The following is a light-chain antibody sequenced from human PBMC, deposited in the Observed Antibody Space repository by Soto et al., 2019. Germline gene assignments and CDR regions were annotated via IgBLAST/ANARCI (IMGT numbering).Light chain of an antibody. CDR2: DVS. CDR1: SSDVGAYNY. CDR3: CSYAGSPLV. V-gene: IGLV2-11*01. Sequence: QSVPTQPRSVSGSPGQSVTIPCKKASSDVGAYNYVSWYQQHPGKAPKLMIYDVSTRPSGVPDRFSGSKSGTTASLTISGLQAEDEADYYCCSYAGSPLVFGTGTKVTVL. J-gene: IGLJ1*01.